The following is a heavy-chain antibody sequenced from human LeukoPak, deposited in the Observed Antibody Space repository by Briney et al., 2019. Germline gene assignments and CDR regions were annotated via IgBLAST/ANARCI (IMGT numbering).Heavy chain of an antibody. J-gene: IGHJ4*02. CDR2: ISYSGST. Sequence: GGISYSGSTYYNPSLKSRVTISLDTSKNQFSLKLSSVTAADTAVYYCARHSTTGPTFFDYWGQGTLVTVSS. CDR3: ARHSTTGPTFFDY. D-gene: IGHD1-1*01. V-gene: IGHV4-39*01.